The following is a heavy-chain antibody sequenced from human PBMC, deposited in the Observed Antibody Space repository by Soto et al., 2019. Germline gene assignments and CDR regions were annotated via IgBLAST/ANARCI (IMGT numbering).Heavy chain of an antibody. D-gene: IGHD3-3*01. Sequence: LSLTCAVSGYSISSGYYWGWIRQPPGKGLEWIGSIYHSGSTYYNPSLKSRVTISVDTSKNQFSLKLSSVTAADTAVYYCARDARTYYDFWSGSYNWFDPWGQGTLVTVSS. J-gene: IGHJ5*02. CDR1: GYSISSGYY. V-gene: IGHV4-38-2*02. CDR2: IYHSGST. CDR3: ARDARTYYDFWSGSYNWFDP.